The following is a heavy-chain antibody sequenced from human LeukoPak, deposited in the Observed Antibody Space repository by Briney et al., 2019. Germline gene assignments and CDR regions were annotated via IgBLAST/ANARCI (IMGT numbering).Heavy chain of an antibody. Sequence: QPGGSLRLSCAASGFTFSSYAMSWVRQAPGKGLEWVSSLISSGAVTYYADSVKGRFTISRDNSKNTVHLQMDSLRAEDSAVYYCAKNAGYSYGLYYFDYWGQGTLVTVSS. J-gene: IGHJ4*02. V-gene: IGHV3-23*01. D-gene: IGHD5-18*01. CDR3: AKNAGYSYGLYYFDY. CDR2: LISSGAVT. CDR1: GFTFSSYA.